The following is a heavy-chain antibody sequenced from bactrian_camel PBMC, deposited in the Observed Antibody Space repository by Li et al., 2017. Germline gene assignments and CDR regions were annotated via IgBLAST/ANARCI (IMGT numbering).Heavy chain of an antibody. CDR3: AAGYGNASPTY. CDR1: EATKC. Sequence: HVQLVESGGGSVQPGGSLRLSCAASEATKCMAWFRQAPGKEREGVASFYLDRDFIGYIDSVKGRFTVSQDKVKNTFYLQMNDLKPEDTAMYYCAAGYGNASPTYWGQGTQVTVS. V-gene: IGHV3-2*01. J-gene: IGHJ4*01. D-gene: IGHD2*01. CDR2: FYLDRDFI.